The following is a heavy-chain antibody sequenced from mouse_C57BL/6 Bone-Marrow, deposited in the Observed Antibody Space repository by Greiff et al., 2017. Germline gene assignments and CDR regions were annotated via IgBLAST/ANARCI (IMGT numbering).Heavy chain of an antibody. CDR3: ARDGDYLFDY. V-gene: IGHV5-4*01. Sequence: DVKLVESGGGLVKPGGSLKLSCAASGFTFSSYAMSWVRQTPEKRLEWVATISDGGSYTYYPDNVKGRFTISRDNAKNNLYLQMSHLKSEDTAMYYCARDGDYLFDYWGQGTTLTVSS. CDR2: ISDGGSYT. CDR1: GFTFSSYA. J-gene: IGHJ2*01. D-gene: IGHD2-4*01.